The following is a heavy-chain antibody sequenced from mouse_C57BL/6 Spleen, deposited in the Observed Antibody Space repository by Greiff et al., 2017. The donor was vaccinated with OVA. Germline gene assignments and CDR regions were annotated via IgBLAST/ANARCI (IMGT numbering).Heavy chain of an antibody. CDR2: IDPSDSYT. J-gene: IGHJ3*01. Sequence: QVQLQQPGAELVRPGTSVKLSCKASGYTFTSYWMHWVKQRPGQGLEWIGVIDPSDSYTNYNQKFKGKATLTVAKSSSTAYMQLSSLISEDAAVYYCARSYYYGSPAWFAYWGQGTLVTVSA. CDR3: ARSYYYGSPAWFAY. CDR1: GYTFTSYW. D-gene: IGHD1-1*01. V-gene: IGHV1-59*01.